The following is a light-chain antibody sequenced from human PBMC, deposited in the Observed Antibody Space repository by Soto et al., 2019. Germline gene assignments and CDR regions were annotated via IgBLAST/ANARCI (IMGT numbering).Light chain of an antibody. CDR3: SSYTTSHTLV. V-gene: IGLV2-14*01. J-gene: IGLJ2*01. Sequence: QSALTQPASVSESPGQSITISCTGTSSDIGVSTFVSWYQQHPGKAPELIIYEVRDRPSGVSHRFSGSKSGNTASLTISGLQAEDEADYYCSSYTTSHTLVFGGGTKLTVL. CDR2: EVR. CDR1: SSDIGVSTF.